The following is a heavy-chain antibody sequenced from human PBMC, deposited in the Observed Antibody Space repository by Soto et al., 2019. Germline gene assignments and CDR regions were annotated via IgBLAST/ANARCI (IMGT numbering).Heavy chain of an antibody. CDR1: GATFSNFW. D-gene: IGHD2-15*01. CDR2: VNIDGSST. CDR3: AASRGPGVVVY. V-gene: IGHV3-74*01. J-gene: IGHJ4*02. Sequence: DVQLVESGGDLVQPGGSLRLACAASGATFSNFWMHWVRQAPGEGLVWVSRVNIDGSSTTYADFVRGRFNISRDNAKNTVFLQMNSLRDDDTAVYYCAASRGPGVVVYWGQGTLVSVSS.